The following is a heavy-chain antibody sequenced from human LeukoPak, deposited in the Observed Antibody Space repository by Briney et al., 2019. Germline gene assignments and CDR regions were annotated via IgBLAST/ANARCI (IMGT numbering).Heavy chain of an antibody. CDR1: GFTFSSYE. J-gene: IGHJ4*02. D-gene: IGHD2-15*01. Sequence: GGSLRLSCAASGFTFSSYEMNWVRQAPGKGLEWVSYISSSGSTIYYADSVKGRFTISRDNAKNSLYLQMNSLRAEDTPVYCCAREAIVCVVVAATDYYFDYWGQGTLVTVSS. CDR3: AREAIVCVVVAATDYYFDY. CDR2: ISSSGSTI. V-gene: IGHV3-48*03.